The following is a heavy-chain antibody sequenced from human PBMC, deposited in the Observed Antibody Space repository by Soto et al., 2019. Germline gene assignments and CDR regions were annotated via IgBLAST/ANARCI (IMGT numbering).Heavy chain of an antibody. Sequence: GGSLRLSCAASGFTFNAYTMHWVRQAPGKGLEWVSLISWAGGITYYGDSVKGRFTVSRDNSDNSLYLQMTSLRSDDTAFYYCAKDSYDILTGQKRYFDSWGQGTLVTVSS. CDR2: ISWAGGIT. CDR1: GFTFNAYT. J-gene: IGHJ4*02. D-gene: IGHD3-9*01. CDR3: AKDSYDILTGQKRYFDS. V-gene: IGHV3-43*01.